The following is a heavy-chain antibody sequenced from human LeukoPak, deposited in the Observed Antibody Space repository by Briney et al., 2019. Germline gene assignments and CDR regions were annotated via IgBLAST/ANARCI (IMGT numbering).Heavy chain of an antibody. J-gene: IGHJ6*02. D-gene: IGHD2-2*01. CDR1: GFTFSSYA. CDR3: AKVAVLVVPAAMGPYYYYGMDV. V-gene: IGHV3-23*01. Sequence: GGSLRLSCAASGFTFSSYAMSWVRQAPGKGLEWVSAISGSGGSTYYADSVKGRFTISRDNSKNTLYLQMNSLRAEDTAVYYCAKVAVLVVPAAMGPYYYYGMDVWGQGPTVTVSS. CDR2: ISGSGGST.